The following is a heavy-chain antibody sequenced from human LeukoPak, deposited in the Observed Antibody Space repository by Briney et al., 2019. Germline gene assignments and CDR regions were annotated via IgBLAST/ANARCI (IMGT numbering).Heavy chain of an antibody. Sequence: PGGSLRLSCTASGPTVSNSYMTWVRQAPGKGLEWVGRIKSKTDGGTTDYAAPVKGRFTISRDDSKNTLYLQMNSLKTEDTAVYYCTTPIYGYYYGMDVWGQGTTVTVSS. CDR2: IKSKTDGGTT. CDR3: TTPIYGYYYGMDV. D-gene: IGHD4-17*01. J-gene: IGHJ6*02. V-gene: IGHV3-15*01. CDR1: GPTVSNSY.